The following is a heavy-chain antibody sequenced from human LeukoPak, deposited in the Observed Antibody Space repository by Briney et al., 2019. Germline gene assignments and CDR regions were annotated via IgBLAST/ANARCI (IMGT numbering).Heavy chain of an antibody. D-gene: IGHD6-25*01. CDR1: GYTLTELS. V-gene: IGHV1-24*01. J-gene: IGHJ3*02. CDR3: ATGLPDSLSSGSAFDI. CDR2: FDPEDGET. Sequence: ASVKVSCKVSGYTLTELSMHWVRQAPGKGLEWMGGFDPEDGETIYAQKFQGRVTMTEDTSTDTAYMELSSLRPEDTAVYYCATGLPDSLSSGSAFDIWGQGTMVTVSS.